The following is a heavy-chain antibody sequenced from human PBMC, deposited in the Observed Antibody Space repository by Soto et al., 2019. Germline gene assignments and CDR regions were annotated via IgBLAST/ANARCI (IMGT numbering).Heavy chain of an antibody. D-gene: IGHD3-3*01. Sequence: ASVKVSCKASGYTFTSYYMHWVRQAPGQGLEWMGIINPSGGSTSYAQKFQGRVTMTRDTSTSTVYMELSSLRSEDTAVYYCARDVLRFLEWSLYGMDVWGQGTTVTVS. CDR1: GYTFTSYY. V-gene: IGHV1-46*01. CDR2: INPSGGST. CDR3: ARDVLRFLEWSLYGMDV. J-gene: IGHJ6*02.